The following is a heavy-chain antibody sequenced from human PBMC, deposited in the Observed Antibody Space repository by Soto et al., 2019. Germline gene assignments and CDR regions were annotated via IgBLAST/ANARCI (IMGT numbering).Heavy chain of an antibody. D-gene: IGHD1-1*01. V-gene: IGHV4-34*01. J-gene: IGHJ4*02. Sequence: PSETLSLTCAVYGGSFSGYYWSWIRQPPGKGPEWIGEINHSGSTNYNPSLKSRVTITVDTSKNQFSLKLSSVTAADTAVYYCAKVADWSTISYNLDHWGQGTLVTVSS. CDR1: GGSFSGYY. CDR3: AKVADWSTISYNLDH. CDR2: INHSGST.